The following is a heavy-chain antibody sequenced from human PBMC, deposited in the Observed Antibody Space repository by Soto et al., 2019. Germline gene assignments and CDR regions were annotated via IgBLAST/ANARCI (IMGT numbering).Heavy chain of an antibody. Sequence: GGSLRLSCAASGFTFSSYGMHWVRQAPGKGLEWVAVISYDGSNKYYADSVKGRFTISRDNSKNTLYLQMNSLRAEDTAVYYCAKGGRSHLALVYFDYWGQGTLVTVSS. CDR1: GFTFSSYG. J-gene: IGHJ4*02. V-gene: IGHV3-30*18. CDR2: ISYDGSNK. CDR3: AKGGRSHLALVYFDY. D-gene: IGHD5-18*01.